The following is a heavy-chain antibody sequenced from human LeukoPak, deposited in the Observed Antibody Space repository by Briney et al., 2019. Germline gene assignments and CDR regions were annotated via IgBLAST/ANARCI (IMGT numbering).Heavy chain of an antibody. CDR3: ARSRYDSSGRGAFDI. J-gene: IGHJ3*02. Sequence: GASVKVSCKASGGTFSSYAISWVRQAPGQGLEWMGGIIPIFGTANYAQKFQGRVTITTDESTSTAYMELSSLRSEDTAVYYCARSRYDSSGRGAFDIWGQGTMVTVSS. CDR2: IIPIFGTA. D-gene: IGHD3-22*01. V-gene: IGHV1-69*05. CDR1: GGTFSSYA.